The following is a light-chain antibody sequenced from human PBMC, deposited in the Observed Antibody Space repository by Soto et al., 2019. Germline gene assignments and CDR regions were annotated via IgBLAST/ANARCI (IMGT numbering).Light chain of an antibody. V-gene: IGLV3-1*01. CDR3: QAWDSSTAV. J-gene: IGLJ2*01. Sequence: SYELTQPPSVSVSSGQTDSIPCSGDKLGDKYACWYQQKPGQSPVLVIYHDTKRPSGIPERFSGSNSGNTATLTISGTQAMDEADYFCQAWDSSTAVFGGGTKLTVL. CDR1: KLGDKY. CDR2: HDT.